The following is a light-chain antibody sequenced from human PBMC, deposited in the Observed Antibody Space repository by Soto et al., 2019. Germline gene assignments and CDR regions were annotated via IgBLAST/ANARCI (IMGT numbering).Light chain of an antibody. V-gene: IGKV2-24*01. Sequence: DIVMTQTPLSLRVTLGQPASISCSSSQSPVDGDGITSLSWLHQRPGQPPRLLIYKVSNRFSGVPDRFSGSGEGTDFTLKINTVEAEDVGVYYCMQDALYSTFGQGTKVDIK. CDR3: MQDALYST. J-gene: IGKJ1*01. CDR2: KVS. CDR1: QSPVDGDGITS.